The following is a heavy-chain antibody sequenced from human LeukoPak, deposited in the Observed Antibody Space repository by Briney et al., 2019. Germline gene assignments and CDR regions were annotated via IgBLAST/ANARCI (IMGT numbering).Heavy chain of an antibody. V-gene: IGHV3-23*01. J-gene: IGHJ4*02. CDR2: ISGSGGST. CDR3: AKDHGQQFDY. CDR1: GFTFSDYH. Sequence: PGGSLRLSCAASGFTFSDYHLSWIRQAPGKGLEWVSAISGSGGSTYYADSVKGRFTISRDNSKNTLYLQMNSLRAEDTAVYYCAKDHGQQFDYWGQGTLVTVSS. D-gene: IGHD1/OR15-1a*01.